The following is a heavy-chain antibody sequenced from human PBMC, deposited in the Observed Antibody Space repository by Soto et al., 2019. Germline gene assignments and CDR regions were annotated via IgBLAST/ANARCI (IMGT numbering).Heavy chain of an antibody. CDR3: ARVGDYGAFFFDY. J-gene: IGHJ4*02. CDR2: IIPILGIA. V-gene: IGHV1-69*02. D-gene: IGHD4-17*01. Sequence: QVQLVQSGAEVKKPGSSVKVSCKASGGTFSSYTISWVRQAPGQGLEWMGRIIPILGIANYAQKFQGRVMITAEKSTSTAYMELSSLRSEDTAVYYCARVGDYGAFFFDYWGKGTLVTVSS. CDR1: GGTFSSYT.